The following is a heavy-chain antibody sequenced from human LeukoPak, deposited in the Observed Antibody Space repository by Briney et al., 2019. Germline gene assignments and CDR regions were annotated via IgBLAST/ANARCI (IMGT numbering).Heavy chain of an antibody. CDR1: GFTFTSYA. Sequence: GGSLRLSCAASGFTFTSYAMSWVRQAPGKGLEWVSAISGSGGSTYYADSVKGRFTISRDNSKNTLYLQMNSLRAEDTAVYYCATSRGWAGGDGDYWGQGTLVTVSS. CDR3: ATSRGWAGGDGDY. D-gene: IGHD6-19*01. V-gene: IGHV3-23*01. J-gene: IGHJ4*02. CDR2: ISGSGGST.